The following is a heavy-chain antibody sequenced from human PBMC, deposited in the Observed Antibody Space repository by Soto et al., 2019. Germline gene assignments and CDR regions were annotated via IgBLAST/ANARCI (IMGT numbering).Heavy chain of an antibody. Sequence: EVQLVESVGGLVQPGGSLRLSCAASGFTFRTYWLSWVRQVPGKGLEWVANINLDGSEKNYVDSVKDRFTISRDNARNSLYLQMSSLRAEDTALYYCARDGSTSWYSYDYHGMDVWGQGTTVTVSS. J-gene: IGHJ6*02. CDR2: INLDGSEK. D-gene: IGHD5-18*01. V-gene: IGHV3-7*05. CDR3: ARDGSTSWYSYDYHGMDV. CDR1: GFTFRTYW.